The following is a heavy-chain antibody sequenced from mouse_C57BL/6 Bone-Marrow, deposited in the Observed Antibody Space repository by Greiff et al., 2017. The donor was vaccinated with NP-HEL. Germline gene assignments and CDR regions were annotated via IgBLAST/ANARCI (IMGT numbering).Heavy chain of an antibody. J-gene: IGHJ3*01. D-gene: IGHD1-1*01. V-gene: IGHV2-9-1*01. CDR1: GFSLTSYA. Sequence: VHLVESGPGLVAPSQSLSITCTVSGFSLTSYAISWVRQPPGKGLEWLGVIWTGGGTNYNSALKSRLSISKDNSKSQVFLKMNSLQTDDTARYYCARNYYGSSYVDFAYWGQGTLVTVSA. CDR3: ARNYYGSSYVDFAY. CDR2: IWTGGGT.